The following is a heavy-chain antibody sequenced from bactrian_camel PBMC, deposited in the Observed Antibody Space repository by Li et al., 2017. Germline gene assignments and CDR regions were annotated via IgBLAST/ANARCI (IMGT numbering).Heavy chain of an antibody. Sequence: HVQLVESGGGSVQAGETLTLTCRASGWTFDLPFTDMGWYRQAPGNECELVSKISGDGNTYYLDSVKGRFTISHDDATNTLYLQMNDLCPDDTAMYYCALPCTGAGWSLPSPDECSYWGQGTQVTVS. V-gene: IGHV3S63*01. D-gene: IGHD5*01. CDR2: KISGDGNT. J-gene: IGHJ4*01. CDR3: ALPCTGAGWSLPSPDECSY. CDR1: GWTFDLPFTD.